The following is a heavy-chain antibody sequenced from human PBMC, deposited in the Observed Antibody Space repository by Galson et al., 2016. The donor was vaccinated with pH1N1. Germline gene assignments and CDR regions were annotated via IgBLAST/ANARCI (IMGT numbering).Heavy chain of an antibody. CDR2: IYTSGST. V-gene: IGHV4-61*02. J-gene: IGHJ4*02. CDR3: ARGGTVIAY. D-gene: IGHD2-21*02. Sequence: LSLTCSVSGGSISRGSYYWNWIRQPAGRGLEWIGRIYTSGSTNYNPSLKSRVTIAIDTSRNQFSLKLSSVTTADTAVYYCARGGTVIAYWGQGALVTVSS. CDR1: GGSISRGSYY.